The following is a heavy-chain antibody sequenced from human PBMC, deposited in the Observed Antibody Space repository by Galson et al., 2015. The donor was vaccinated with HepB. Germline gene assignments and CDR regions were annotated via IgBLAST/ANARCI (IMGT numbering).Heavy chain of an antibody. CDR1: GFTFRNYA. CDR3: AKEIGAMLGASNSDH. V-gene: IGHV3-23*01. J-gene: IGHJ5*02. CDR2: ISGSGGRT. Sequence: SLRLSCAASGFTFRNYAMNWVRQAPGKGLEWVSGISGSGGRTFYADSVKGRFTISRDNSKNTLYLLMKSLRVEDTAVYYCAKEIGAMLGASNSDHWGEGTLVTVSS. D-gene: IGHD1-26*01.